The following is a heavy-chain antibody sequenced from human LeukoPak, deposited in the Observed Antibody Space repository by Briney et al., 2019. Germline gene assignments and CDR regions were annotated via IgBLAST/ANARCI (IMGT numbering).Heavy chain of an antibody. Sequence: PGGSLRLSCAASGFTFSSYSMNWVRQAPGKGLDWVSSISSSSSYIYYADSVKGRFTISRDNAKNSLYLQMNSLRAEDTAVYYCARDRCGGDCYLPDDAFDIWGQGTMVTVSS. V-gene: IGHV3-21*01. J-gene: IGHJ3*02. CDR2: ISSSSSYI. CDR3: ARDRCGGDCYLPDDAFDI. CDR1: GFTFSSYS. D-gene: IGHD2-21*01.